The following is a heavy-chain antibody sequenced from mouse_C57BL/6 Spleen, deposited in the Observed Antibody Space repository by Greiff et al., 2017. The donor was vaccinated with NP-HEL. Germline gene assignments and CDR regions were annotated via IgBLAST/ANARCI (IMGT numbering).Heavy chain of an antibody. V-gene: IGHV1-54*01. J-gene: IGHJ3*01. Sequence: QVQLKQSGAELVRPGTSVKVSCKASGYAFTNYLIEWVKQRPGQGLEWIGVINPGSGGTNYNEKFKGKATLTADKSSSTAYMQLSSLTSEDSAVYFCARGWALYSPFAYWGQGTLVTVSA. CDR1: GYAFTNYL. CDR3: ARGWALYSPFAY. D-gene: IGHD2-12*01. CDR2: INPGSGGT.